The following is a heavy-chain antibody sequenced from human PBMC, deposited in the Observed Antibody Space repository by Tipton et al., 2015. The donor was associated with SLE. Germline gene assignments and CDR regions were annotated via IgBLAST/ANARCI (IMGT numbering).Heavy chain of an antibody. J-gene: IGHJ3*02. Sequence: TLSLTCTVSGGSISSYYWSWIRQPPGKGLEWIGYIYYSGSTNYNPSLKSRVTISVDTYKNQFSLKMSSVTAADTAVYYCARDFWSQIVGAGGAFHIWCQGTMVTVSS. CDR3: ARDFWSQIVGAGGAFHI. D-gene: IGHD1-26*01. CDR2: IYYSGST. CDR1: GGSISSYY. V-gene: IGHV4-59*12.